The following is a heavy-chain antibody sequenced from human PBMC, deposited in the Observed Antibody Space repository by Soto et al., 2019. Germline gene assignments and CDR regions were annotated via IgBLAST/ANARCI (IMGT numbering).Heavy chain of an antibody. V-gene: IGHV1-2*02. D-gene: IGHD1-26*01. CDR1: GYSVSDYF. CDR3: ARLKWGPAYYNGVDV. J-gene: IGHJ6*02. Sequence: ASVKVSCKASGYSVSDYFIQWVRQAPGQGLEWVAWINPKSAATNYAKKFQGRVSLTWDTSFSTAYMELTRLRPDATAVYYCARLKWGPAYYNGVDVCGQRTTLTVSS. CDR2: INPKSAAT.